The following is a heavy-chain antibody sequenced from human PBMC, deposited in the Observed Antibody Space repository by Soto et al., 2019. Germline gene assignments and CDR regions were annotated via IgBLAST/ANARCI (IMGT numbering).Heavy chain of an antibody. CDR1: GFTFSYYA. V-gene: IGHV3-30*04. CDR2: IPSGGRNK. Sequence: GGSLRLSCGASGFTFSYYAMHWVRQAPGKGLEWLAVIPSGGRNKNHADSVKGRFTISRDNSMSTLFLQMNSLRDEDTAVYYCVRDNGAAPAGMDLWGQGTTVTVSS. J-gene: IGHJ6*02. CDR3: VRDNGAAPAGMDL. D-gene: IGHD6-6*01.